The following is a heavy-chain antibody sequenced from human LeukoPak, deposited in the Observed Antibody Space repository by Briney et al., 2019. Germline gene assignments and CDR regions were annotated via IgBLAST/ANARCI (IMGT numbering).Heavy chain of an antibody. Sequence: PSETLSLTCTVSDYSISSGYYWGWIRQPPGKGLEWIGSMYYSGSTYYNPSLKSRVRVSVDTSKNQFSLKVTSVTAADTAVYYCARGRIRQGYYGSGSYNYMDVWGKGTTVTVSS. D-gene: IGHD3-10*01. J-gene: IGHJ6*03. V-gene: IGHV4-38-2*02. CDR1: DYSISSGYY. CDR3: ARGRIRQGYYGSGSYNYMDV. CDR2: MYYSGST.